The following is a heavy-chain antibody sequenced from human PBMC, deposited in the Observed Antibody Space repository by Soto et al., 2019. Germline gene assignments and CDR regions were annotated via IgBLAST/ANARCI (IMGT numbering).Heavy chain of an antibody. CDR3: ASGRRLLFDY. D-gene: IGHD2-15*01. CDR2: MNPSSGQT. V-gene: IGHV1-8*01. CDR1: GYTFTTYD. Sequence: QVQLVQSGAEVKKPGASVKVSCKASGYTFTTYDINWVRQATGQALEWMGWMNPSSGQTGYSQKFQGRVTMTRDTSISAAYIELSSLRSEDTGVYYCASGRRLLFDYWGQGTLVTVSS. J-gene: IGHJ4*02.